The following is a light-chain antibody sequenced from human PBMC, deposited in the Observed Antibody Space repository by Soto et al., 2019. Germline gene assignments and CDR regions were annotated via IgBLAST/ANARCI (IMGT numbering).Light chain of an antibody. CDR2: GAS. CDR3: QQYSNWPT. CDR1: QSVSRN. Sequence: EIVMTQSPATLPVSPGERATLSCRASQSVSRNLAWYQQRPGQAPRRLISGASTRATGIAARFSGSGSGTEFTLTISSLQSEDSALYYCQQYSNWPTFGQGTRLEIK. J-gene: IGKJ5*01. V-gene: IGKV3-15*01.